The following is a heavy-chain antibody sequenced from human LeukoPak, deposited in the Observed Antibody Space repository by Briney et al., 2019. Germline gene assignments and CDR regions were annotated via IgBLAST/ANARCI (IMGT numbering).Heavy chain of an antibody. D-gene: IGHD2-15*01. CDR3: ARLLGYCSGGSCYPGDNWFDP. CDR1: GSSFTSYW. CDR2: IYPGDSDT. Sequence: GESLKISCKGSGSSFTSYWIGWVRQLPGKGLEWMGIIYPGDSDTRYSPSFQDQVTISADKSISTAYLQWSSLKASDTAMYYCARLLGYCSGGSCYPGDNWFDPWGQGTLVTVSS. J-gene: IGHJ5*02. V-gene: IGHV5-51*01.